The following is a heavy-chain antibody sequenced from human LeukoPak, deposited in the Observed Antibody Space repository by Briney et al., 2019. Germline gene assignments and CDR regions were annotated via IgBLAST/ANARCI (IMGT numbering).Heavy chain of an antibody. D-gene: IGHD2-8*01. CDR3: ARVPRSHGYLDY. Sequence: SETLSLTCTVSGGSISSYYWSWIRQPPGKGLEWIGYVFYGVGANYNPSLKSRVTISVDTSKNQFSLKLSSVTAADTAVYYCARVPRSHGYLDYWGQGTLVTVS. CDR2: VFYGVGA. J-gene: IGHJ4*02. V-gene: IGHV4-59*01. CDR1: GGSISSYY.